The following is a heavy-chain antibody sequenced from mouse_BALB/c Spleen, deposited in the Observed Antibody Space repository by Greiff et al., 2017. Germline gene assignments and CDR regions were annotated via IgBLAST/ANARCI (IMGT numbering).Heavy chain of an antibody. Sequence: EVQRVESGGGLVKPGGSLKLSCAASGFTFSSYAMSWVRQTPEKRLEWVATISSGGSYTYYPDRVKGRFTISRDNAKNTLYLQMSSLRSEDTAMYYCARRDGSSPFAYWGQGTLVTVSA. CDR1: GFTFSSYA. V-gene: IGHV5-9-3*01. J-gene: IGHJ3*01. CDR2: ISSGGSYT. CDR3: ARRDGSSPFAY. D-gene: IGHD1-1*01.